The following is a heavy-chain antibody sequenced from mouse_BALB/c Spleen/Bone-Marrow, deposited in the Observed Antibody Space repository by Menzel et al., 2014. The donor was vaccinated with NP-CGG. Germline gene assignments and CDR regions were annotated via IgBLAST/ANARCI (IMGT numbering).Heavy chain of an antibody. CDR2: INPESNTI. D-gene: IGHD2-2*01. J-gene: IGHJ3*01. Sequence: DVKLVESGGGLVQPGGSLKLSCAASGFDFSRYWMSWVRQAPGKGLQWIGEINPESNTINYTPSLKDKFIISRDNAKNTLYLQMSKVRSEDTALYCCARLGYDGWFAYWGQGTLVTVSA. CDR1: GFDFSRYW. V-gene: IGHV4-1*02. CDR3: ARLGYDGWFAY.